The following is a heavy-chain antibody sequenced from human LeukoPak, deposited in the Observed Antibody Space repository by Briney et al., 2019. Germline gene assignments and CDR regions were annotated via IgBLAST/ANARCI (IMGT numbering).Heavy chain of an antibody. Sequence: PGGSLRLSCAASGFTFSSYSMNWVRQAPGKGLEWVSSISSSSSYIYYADSVKGRFTISRDNAKNSLYLQMNSLRAEDTAVYYCAKSLLRGDYDRLTDYWGQGTLVTVSS. CDR2: ISSSSSYI. J-gene: IGHJ4*02. V-gene: IGHV3-21*04. CDR1: GFTFSSYS. CDR3: AKSLLRGDYDRLTDY. D-gene: IGHD4-17*01.